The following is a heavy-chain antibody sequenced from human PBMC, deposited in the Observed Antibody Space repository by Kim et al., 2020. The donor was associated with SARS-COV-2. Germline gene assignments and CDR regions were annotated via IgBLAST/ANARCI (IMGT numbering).Heavy chain of an antibody. Sequence: SQTLSLTCAVSGDSVSNNNAAWNWIRQSPSRGLEWLGRTYYTSTWFNDYAVSVKSRIVINPDTSKNQFSLQLNFVTPEDTAVYYCAGELRSSLDYWGQGTLVTVSS. CDR2: TYYTSTWFN. CDR1: GDSVSNNNAA. J-gene: IGHJ4*02. V-gene: IGHV6-1*01. CDR3: AGELRSSLDY. D-gene: IGHD1-26*01.